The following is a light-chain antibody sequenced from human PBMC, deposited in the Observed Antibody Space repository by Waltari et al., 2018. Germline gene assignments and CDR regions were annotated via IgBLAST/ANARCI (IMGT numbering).Light chain of an antibody. V-gene: IGKV3-11*01. CDR2: KTS. CDR3: QHRDRT. Sequence: EVVLTQSPATLSLSPGDRATLSCRASQGGIDYLAWYQQRPGQAPRLLIYKTSNRAPGIPARFRGSGSGADFTLTISSLQPEDFAVYYCQHRDRTFGQGTKVEIK. CDR1: QGGIDY. J-gene: IGKJ1*01.